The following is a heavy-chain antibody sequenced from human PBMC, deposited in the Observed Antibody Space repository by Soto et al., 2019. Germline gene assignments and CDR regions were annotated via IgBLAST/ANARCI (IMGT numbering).Heavy chain of an antibody. CDR2: INHSGST. CDR3: ARDYYDSSGNYNWFDP. J-gene: IGHJ5*02. V-gene: IGHV4-34*01. D-gene: IGHD3-22*01. CDR1: GGSFSGYI. Sequence: PSETLSLTCAVQGGSFSGYIWTWIRQPPGKGLQWIGQINHSGSTYYNPSLKSRVTISVDRSKNQFSLKLSSVTAADTAVYYCARDYYDSSGNYNWFDPWGQGTLVTVSS.